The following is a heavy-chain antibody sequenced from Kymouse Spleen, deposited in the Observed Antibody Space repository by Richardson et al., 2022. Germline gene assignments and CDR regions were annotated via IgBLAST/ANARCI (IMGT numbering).Heavy chain of an antibody. J-gene: IGHJ6*02. CDR2: IKSKTDGGTT. CDR3: TTDLCDFWSGYSPYYYYGMDV. CDR1: GFTFSNAW. V-gene: IGHV3-15*01. Sequence: EVQLVESGGGLVKPGGSLRLSCAASGFTFSNAWMSWVRQAPGKGLEWVGRIKSKTDGGTTDYAAPVKGRFTISRDDSKNTLYLQMNSLKTEDTAVYYCTTDLCDFWSGYSPYYYYGMDVWGQGTTVTVSS. D-gene: IGHD3-3*01.